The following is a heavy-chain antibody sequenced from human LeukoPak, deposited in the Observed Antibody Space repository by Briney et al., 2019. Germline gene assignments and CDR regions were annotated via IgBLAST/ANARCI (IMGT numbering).Heavy chain of an antibody. J-gene: IGHJ4*02. Sequence: SETLSLTCAVSGGSISSSNWWSWVRQPPGKGLEWIGEIYHSGSTNYNPSLKSRVTISVDKSKNQFSLKLSSVTAADTAAYYCARDREDSSGFDYWGQGTLVTVSS. CDR1: GGSISSSNW. CDR3: ARDREDSSGFDY. V-gene: IGHV4-4*02. D-gene: IGHD3-22*01. CDR2: IYHSGST.